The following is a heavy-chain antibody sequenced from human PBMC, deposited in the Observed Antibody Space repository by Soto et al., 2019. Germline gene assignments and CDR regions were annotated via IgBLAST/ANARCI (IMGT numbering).Heavy chain of an antibody. D-gene: IGHD3-22*01. V-gene: IGHV4-59*08. CDR2: IYYSGST. Sequence: SETLSLTCTVSGGSISSSYWSWIRQPPGKGLEWIGYIYYSGSTNYNSSLKSRVTISLDTSRNQFSLKLSSVTAADTAVYYCARYYYDSSWAFDYWGQGTLVTVSS. CDR3: ARYYYDSSWAFDY. CDR1: GGSISSSY. J-gene: IGHJ4*02.